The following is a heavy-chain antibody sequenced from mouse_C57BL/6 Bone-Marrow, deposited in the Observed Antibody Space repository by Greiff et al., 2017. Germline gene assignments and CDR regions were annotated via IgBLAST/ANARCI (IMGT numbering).Heavy chain of an antibody. V-gene: IGHV14-4*01. CDR2: IDPENGDT. CDR3: TTWPLYYYGSLVV. Sequence: EVQLVESGAELVRPGASVKLSCTASGFNIKDDYMHWVKQRPEQGLEWIGWIDPENGDTEYASKFQGKATITADTSSNTAYLQHSSLTSEDTAVYYWTTWPLYYYGSLVVWGTGTTVTVSS. D-gene: IGHD1-1*01. CDR1: GFNIKDDY. J-gene: IGHJ1*03.